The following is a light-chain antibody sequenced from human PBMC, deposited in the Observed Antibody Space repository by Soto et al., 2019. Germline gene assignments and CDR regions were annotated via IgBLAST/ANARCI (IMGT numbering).Light chain of an antibody. CDR2: GNS. J-gene: IGLJ2*01. CDR1: RSNIGAGYD. V-gene: IGLV1-40*01. Sequence: QSALTQPPSVSGAPGQRVTISCTGSRSNIGAGYDVHWYQHLPGTAPKLLIYGNSNRPSGVPDRFSGSNSGTSASLAITGLQADDEADYYCQSYDTSLSGVLFGGGTKLTVL. CDR3: QSYDTSLSGVL.